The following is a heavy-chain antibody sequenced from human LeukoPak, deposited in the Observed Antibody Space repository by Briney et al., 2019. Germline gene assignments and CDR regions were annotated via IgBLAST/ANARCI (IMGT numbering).Heavy chain of an antibody. CDR2: INPTGGST. V-gene: IGHV1-46*01. CDR3: ARSYYYDSSGYYFSDIAGNYFDY. Sequence: ASVKVSCKASGYTFTNYYMHWVRQAPGEGLEWMGIINPTGGSTSYAQKFQGRVTMTTDTSTSTAYMELRSLRSDDTAVYYCARSYYYDSSGYYFSDIAGNYFDYWGQGTLVTVSS. D-gene: IGHD3-22*01. CDR1: GYTFTNYY. J-gene: IGHJ4*02.